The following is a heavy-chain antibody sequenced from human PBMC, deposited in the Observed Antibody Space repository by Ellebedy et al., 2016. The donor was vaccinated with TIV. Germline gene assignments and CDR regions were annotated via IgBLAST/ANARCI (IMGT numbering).Heavy chain of an antibody. Sequence: GESLKISCAASGFTFSTYWMTWVRQAPGKGLEWVANINQDGGRNYYVESVKGRFTISRDNAKNSLYLQMNSLRAEDTAVYYCAKGAVAGDGDYWGQGTLVTVSS. CDR2: INQDGGRN. CDR3: AKGAVAGDGDY. CDR1: GFTFSTYW. D-gene: IGHD6-19*01. V-gene: IGHV3-7*01. J-gene: IGHJ4*02.